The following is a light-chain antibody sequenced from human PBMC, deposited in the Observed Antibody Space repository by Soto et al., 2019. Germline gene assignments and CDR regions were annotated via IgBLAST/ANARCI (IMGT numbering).Light chain of an antibody. J-gene: IGKJ1*01. CDR1: QSVSSY. Sequence: EIVLTQSPATLSLSPGERATLSCRASQSVSSYLAWYQQKPGQAPRLLIYDASNRATGIPARFSGSGSGTDFTLTISSLEPEDFAVYYCQHYKTFGQGTKVDI. V-gene: IGKV3-11*01. CDR2: DAS. CDR3: QHYKT.